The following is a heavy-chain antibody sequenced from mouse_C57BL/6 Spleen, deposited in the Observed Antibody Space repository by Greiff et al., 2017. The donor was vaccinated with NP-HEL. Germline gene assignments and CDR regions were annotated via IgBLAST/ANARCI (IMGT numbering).Heavy chain of an antibody. D-gene: IGHD2-5*01. CDR1: GFTFSDYY. J-gene: IGHJ2*01. CDR3: ARLYYSNYYYFDY. Sequence: EVKLVESGGGLVQPGGSLKLSCAASGFTFSDYYMYWVRQTPEKRLEWVAYISNGGGSTYYPDTVKGRFTISRDNAKNTLYLQMSRLKSEDTAMYYCARLYYSNYYYFDYWGQGTTLTVSS. V-gene: IGHV5-12*01. CDR2: ISNGGGST.